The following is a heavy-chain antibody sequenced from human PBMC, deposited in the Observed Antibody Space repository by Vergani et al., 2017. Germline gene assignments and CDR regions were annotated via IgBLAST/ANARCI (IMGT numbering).Heavy chain of an antibody. V-gene: IGHV3-30*02. CDR2: IRYDGSNK. CDR1: GFTFSSNG. D-gene: IGHD3-10*02. J-gene: IGHJ4*02. Sequence: QVQLVESGGGVVQPGGSLRLSCAASGFTFSSNGFHWVRQAPGKGLEWVAFIRYDGSNKYYADSVKGRFTISRDNYKNKLYLQMNSLRVEDTAVYYCARGAPRITMSYFHYWGQGTLVTVSS. CDR3: ARGAPRITMSYFHY.